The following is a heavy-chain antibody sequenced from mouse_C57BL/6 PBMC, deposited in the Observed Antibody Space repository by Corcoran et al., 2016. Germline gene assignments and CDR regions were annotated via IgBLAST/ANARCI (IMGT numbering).Heavy chain of an antibody. V-gene: IGHV1-18*01. D-gene: IGHD1-1*02. Sequence: EVQLQQSGPELLKPGASVKIPCKASGYTFTDYNMDWVKRSHGKSLEWIGDINPNNGGTIYNQKFKGKDTLTVDKSSSTAYMELRSLTSEDTAVYYCARCGPGAMDYWGQGTSVTVSS. J-gene: IGHJ4*01. CDR1: GYTFTDYN. CDR2: INPNNGGT. CDR3: ARCGPGAMDY.